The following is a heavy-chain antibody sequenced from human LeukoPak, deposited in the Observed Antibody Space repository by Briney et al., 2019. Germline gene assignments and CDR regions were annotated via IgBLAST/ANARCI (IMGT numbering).Heavy chain of an antibody. J-gene: IGHJ4*02. CDR2: ISSSSSYI. V-gene: IGHV3-21*01. Sequence: GGSLRLSCAASGFTFSSYSMNWVRQAPGKGLEWVSSISSSSSYIYYADSVKGRFTISRDNAKNSLYLQMNSLRAEDTAVYYCARDQLLDDSSGYYYCNWCLASDYWGQGTLVTVSS. CDR3: ARDQLLDDSSGYYYCNWCLASDY. D-gene: IGHD3-22*01. CDR1: GFTFSSYS.